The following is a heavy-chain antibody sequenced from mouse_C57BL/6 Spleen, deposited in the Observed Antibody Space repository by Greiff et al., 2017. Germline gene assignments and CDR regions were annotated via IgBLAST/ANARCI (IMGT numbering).Heavy chain of an antibody. J-gene: IGHJ1*03. CDR1: GYAFSSYW. CDR3: ARSLSNYWYFDV. D-gene: IGHD2-5*01. CDR2: IYPGDGDT. Sequence: VQLQQSGAELVKPGASVKISCKASGYAFSSYWMNWMKQRPGKGLEWIGQIYPGDGDTNYNGKFMGKATLTADKSSSTAYMQLSSLTSEDSAVYFCARSLSNYWYFDVWGTGTTVTVSS. V-gene: IGHV1-80*01.